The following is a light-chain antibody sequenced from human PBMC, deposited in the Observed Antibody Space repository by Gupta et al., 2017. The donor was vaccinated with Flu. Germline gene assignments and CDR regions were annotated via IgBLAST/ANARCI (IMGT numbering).Light chain of an antibody. J-gene: IGKJ3*01. CDR3: QQAQPIPFT. Sequence: DIQMTQSPSSVSASVGNRVTITCRASQNINNWLAWYQQKPGKAPELLVYDAFSLQRGVPARFSGSGSGTDFTLTISRLQPEDVALYFCQQAQPIPFTFGHGTKVDI. CDR2: DAF. V-gene: IGKV1-12*01. CDR1: QNINNW.